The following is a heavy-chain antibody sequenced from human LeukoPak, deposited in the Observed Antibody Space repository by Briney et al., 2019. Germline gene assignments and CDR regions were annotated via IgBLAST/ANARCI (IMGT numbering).Heavy chain of an antibody. Sequence: SETLSLTCTVSSDSISSTYHYWGWIRQSPDKGLEWIGTFHYSGSNYYNPSLKSRITLSVDTSKNQFSLSLISVTAADTAVYFCARQATFGYAYAYYFDLWGQGTLVTVSS. CDR3: ARQATFGYAYAYYFDL. J-gene: IGHJ4*02. D-gene: IGHD3-16*01. CDR2: FHYSGSN. V-gene: IGHV4-39*01. CDR1: SDSISSTYHY.